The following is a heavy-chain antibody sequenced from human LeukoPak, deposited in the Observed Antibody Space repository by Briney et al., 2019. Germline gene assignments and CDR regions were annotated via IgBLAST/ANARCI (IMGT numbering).Heavy chain of an antibody. V-gene: IGHV3-11*04. Sequence: GGSLRLACAATGLNFSDYYMSWIRQAPGQWLEWVSYISSSGSTIYYADSVKGRFTIPRDNAKNSLYLQMNSLRAEDTAVYYCARRSSYPDYWGQGTLVTVSS. J-gene: IGHJ4*02. CDR3: ARRSSYPDY. D-gene: IGHD1-26*01. CDR1: GLNFSDYY. CDR2: ISSSGSTI.